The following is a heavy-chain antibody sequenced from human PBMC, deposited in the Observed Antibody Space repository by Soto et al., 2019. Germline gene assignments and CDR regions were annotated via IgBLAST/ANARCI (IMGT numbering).Heavy chain of an antibody. CDR1: GGTFSSYA. CDR3: ARDRAPYYYDSSGYYLVPGY. Sequence: QVQLVQSGAEVKKPGSSVKVSCKASGGTFSSYAISWVRQAPGQGLEWMGGIIPIFGTANYAQKFQGRVTITADESTSTVYMELSSLRSEDTAVYYCARDRAPYYYDSSGYYLVPGYWGQGTLVTVSS. J-gene: IGHJ4*02. V-gene: IGHV1-69*01. CDR2: IIPIFGTA. D-gene: IGHD3-22*01.